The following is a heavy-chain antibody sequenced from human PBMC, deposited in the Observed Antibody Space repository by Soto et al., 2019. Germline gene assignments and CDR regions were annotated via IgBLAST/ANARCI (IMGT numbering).Heavy chain of an antibody. Sequence: GGSLRLSCAASGFTFSSYAMSWVRQAPGKGLEWVSAISGSGGSTYYADSVKGRFTISRDNSKNTLYLQMTNMDPVDTATYYCARIHDSNYYYYMDVWGKGTTVTVSS. CDR3: ARIHDSNYYYYMDV. J-gene: IGHJ6*03. D-gene: IGHD5-18*01. V-gene: IGHV3-23*01. CDR1: GFTFSSYA. CDR2: ISGSGGST.